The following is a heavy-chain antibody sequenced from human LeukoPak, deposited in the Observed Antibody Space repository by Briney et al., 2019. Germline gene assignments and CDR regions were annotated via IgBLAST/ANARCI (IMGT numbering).Heavy chain of an antibody. D-gene: IGHD2-21*02. V-gene: IGHV5-51*01. CDR1: GYSFTSYW. CDR2: IYPGDSDT. J-gene: IGHJ4*02. CDR3: ARSPVGWGGDCYYFDY. Sequence: GESLKISCKGSGYSFTSYWIGWVRQMPGKGLEWMGIIYPGDSDTRYSPSFQGQVTISADKSISTAYLQWSSLKASDTAMYYCARSPVGWGGDCYYFDYWGQGTLVTVSS.